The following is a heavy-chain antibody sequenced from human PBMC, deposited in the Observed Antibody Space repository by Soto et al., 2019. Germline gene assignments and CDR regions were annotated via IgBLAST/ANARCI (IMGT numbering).Heavy chain of an antibody. CDR3: ARRIPFGYGMDV. Sequence: EVQLVESGGGLVQPGGSLRLSCAASGFTFSSYAMHWVRQAPGKGLEYVSVITSNGGYTDYASSVKGRFTISRDNSKNTLYLQMGSLRDEDMAVYYCARRIPFGYGMDVWGQGTTVTVSS. D-gene: IGHD2-21*01. CDR2: ITSNGGYT. V-gene: IGHV3-64*01. J-gene: IGHJ6*02. CDR1: GFTFSSYA.